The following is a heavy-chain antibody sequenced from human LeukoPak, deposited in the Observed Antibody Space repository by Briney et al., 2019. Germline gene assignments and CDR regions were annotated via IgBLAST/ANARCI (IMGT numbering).Heavy chain of an antibody. J-gene: IGHJ6*02. CDR3: ARSPKYYDFWSTVYYYGMDV. V-gene: IGHV5-51*01. CDR1: GYSFTSYW. CDR2: IYPGDSDT. Sequence: AGESLKISCKGSGYSFTSYWIGWVRQMPGKGLEWMGIIYPGDSDTRYSPSFQGQVTISADKSISTAYLQWSSLKASDTAMYYCARSPKYYDFWSTVYYYGMDVWGQGTTVTVSS. D-gene: IGHD3-3*01.